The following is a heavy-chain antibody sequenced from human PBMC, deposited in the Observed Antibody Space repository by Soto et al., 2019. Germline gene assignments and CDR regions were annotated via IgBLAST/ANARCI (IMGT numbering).Heavy chain of an antibody. CDR1: GFTFSSYG. J-gene: IGHJ4*02. V-gene: IGHV3-30*18. CDR3: AKETGLGGVFDY. Sequence: QVQLVESGGGVVQPGRSLRLSCAASGFTFSSYGMHWVRQAPGKGLEWVAVISYDGSNKYYADSVKGRFTISRDNSKNTLYLQMNSLRAEDTAVYYCAKETGLGGVFDYWGQGTLVTVSS. CDR2: ISYDGSNK. D-gene: IGHD3-10*01.